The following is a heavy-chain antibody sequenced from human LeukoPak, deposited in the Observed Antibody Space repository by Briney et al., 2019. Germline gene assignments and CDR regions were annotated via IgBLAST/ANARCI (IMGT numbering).Heavy chain of an antibody. V-gene: IGHV3-7*01. D-gene: IGHD2-2*01. Sequence: GGSLRLSCAASGFTFSSYSMNWVRQAPGKGPEWVANIHQDGSERNYVDSVKGRFTISRDNAKNSLYLEMNSLRAEDTAVYYCAKEYGPTREYCSSTSCYVDYWGQGTLVTVSS. J-gene: IGHJ4*02. CDR1: GFTFSSYS. CDR2: IHQDGSER. CDR3: AKEYGPTREYCSSTSCYVDY.